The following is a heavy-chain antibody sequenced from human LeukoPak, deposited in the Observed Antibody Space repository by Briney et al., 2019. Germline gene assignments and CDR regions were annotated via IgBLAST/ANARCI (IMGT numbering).Heavy chain of an antibody. CDR3: ARNLGYCSSTSCYRGPYFDY. CDR2: IYYSGST. Sequence: PSETLSLTCTVSGDSISSYYWSWILQPPGKGLQWIGYIYYSGSTNYNPSLKSRVTISVDTSKNQFSLKLSSVTAADTAVYYCARNLGYCSSTSCYRGPYFDYWGQGTLVTVSS. D-gene: IGHD2-2*01. J-gene: IGHJ4*02. CDR1: GDSISSYY. V-gene: IGHV4-59*01.